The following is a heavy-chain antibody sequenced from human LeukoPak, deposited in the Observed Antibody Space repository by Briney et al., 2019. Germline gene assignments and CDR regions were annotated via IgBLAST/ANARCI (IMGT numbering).Heavy chain of an antibody. J-gene: IGHJ4*02. D-gene: IGHD6-25*01. Sequence: GGSLRLSCAASGFTFSRYSMNWVRQAPGKGLEWVSYISSSSRTIHYADSVKGRFTISRDNAKNSLYLQMNSLRAEDTAVYYCARRGYSSGWNRFDYWGQETLVTVSS. CDR3: ARRGYSSGWNRFDY. CDR2: ISSSSRTI. V-gene: IGHV3-48*01. CDR1: GFTFSRYS.